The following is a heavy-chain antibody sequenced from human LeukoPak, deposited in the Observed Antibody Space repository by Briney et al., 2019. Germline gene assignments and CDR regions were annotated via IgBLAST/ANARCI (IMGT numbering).Heavy chain of an antibody. V-gene: IGHV3-74*01. D-gene: IGHD3-10*01. CDR2: INPDGSTT. Sequence: GGSLRLSCAASGFTVSSTYMSWVRQVPGKGLVWVSRINPDGSTTTYADSVKGRFTISRDNAENTLYLQMNSLRAEDTAVYYCARVRVGAYDFEYWGQGTLVTVSS. CDR1: GFTVSSTY. CDR3: ARVRVGAYDFEY. J-gene: IGHJ4*02.